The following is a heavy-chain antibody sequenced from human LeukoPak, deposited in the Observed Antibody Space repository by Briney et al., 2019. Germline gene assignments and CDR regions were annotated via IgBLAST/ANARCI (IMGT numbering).Heavy chain of an antibody. V-gene: IGHV4-39*07. Sequence: SETLSLTCTVSGGSISSISYYWGWIRQPPGKGLEWIGHIYYRGSTFYNPSLRGRVTISVDTSKNHFSVKLTSVTTADTAVYYCARGPSYYYDSSGYYYYYYYYMDVWGKGTTVTVSS. CDR3: ARGPSYYYDSSGYYYYYYYYMDV. CDR1: GGSISSISYY. D-gene: IGHD3-22*01. J-gene: IGHJ6*03. CDR2: IYYRGST.